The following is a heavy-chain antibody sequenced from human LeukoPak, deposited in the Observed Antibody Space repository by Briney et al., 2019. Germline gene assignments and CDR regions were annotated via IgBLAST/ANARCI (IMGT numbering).Heavy chain of an antibody. Sequence: SETLSLTCTVSGGSISSYYWSWTRQPPGKGLEWIGYIHYSGSTNYNPSLKSRVNISVDTSKNQFSLKLSSVTAADTAVYYCARSTGYSYGYGYFDYWGQITIVTVSS. CDR3: ARSTGYSYGYGYFDY. D-gene: IGHD5-18*01. J-gene: IGHJ4*01. CDR1: GGSISSYY. V-gene: IGHV4-59*01. CDR2: IHYSGST.